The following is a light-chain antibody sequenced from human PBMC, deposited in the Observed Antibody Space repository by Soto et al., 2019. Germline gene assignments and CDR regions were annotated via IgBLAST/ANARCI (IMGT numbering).Light chain of an antibody. V-gene: IGKV3-20*01. CDR3: QQHGSGPWT. Sequence: EIVLTQSPDALSLSPGERATLSCRASQSVSGSNLAWYQHKPGQGPRLLIYSASRRATGIPDRFSGSGSGTEFTLTISRLEPEDFAVYYCQQHGSGPWTFGQGTKVEIK. CDR2: SAS. CDR1: QSVSGSN. J-gene: IGKJ1*01.